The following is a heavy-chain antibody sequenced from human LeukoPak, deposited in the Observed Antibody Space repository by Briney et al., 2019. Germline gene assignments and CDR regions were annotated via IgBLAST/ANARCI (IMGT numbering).Heavy chain of an antibody. D-gene: IGHD4-17*01. V-gene: IGHV3-33*01. Sequence: ARSLRLSCAASGFTFSSYGMHWVRQAPGKGLEWVAVIWYDGSNKYYADSVKGRFTMSRDNSNSTLYLQMNSLRAEDTAVYYCARENDYALDYWGQGTLVTVSS. J-gene: IGHJ4*02. CDR2: IWYDGSNK. CDR3: ARENDYALDY. CDR1: GFTFSSYG.